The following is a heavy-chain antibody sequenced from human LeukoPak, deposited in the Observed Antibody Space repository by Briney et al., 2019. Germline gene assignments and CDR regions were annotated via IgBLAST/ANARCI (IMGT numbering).Heavy chain of an antibody. Sequence: KPSETLSLTCTVSGGSISSSGYYWGWIRQPPGRGLEWIASIYYSGSTYYNPSLKSRVTISVDTSKNQFSLKLSSVTAADTAVYYCARLPYCSGGSCYSAGDYWGQGTLVTVSS. CDR3: ARLPYCSGGSCYSAGDY. CDR2: IYYSGST. CDR1: GGSISSSGYY. J-gene: IGHJ4*02. D-gene: IGHD2-15*01. V-gene: IGHV4-39*07.